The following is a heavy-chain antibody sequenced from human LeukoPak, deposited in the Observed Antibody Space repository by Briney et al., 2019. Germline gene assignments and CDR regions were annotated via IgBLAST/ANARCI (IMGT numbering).Heavy chain of an antibody. D-gene: IGHD2-8*02. V-gene: IGHV3-21*01. J-gene: IGHJ4*02. CDR1: GXTFSNYN. CDR3: ARDSPYGTAGY. CDR2: ISSSSSYI. Sequence: PGGSLRLSCAASGXTFSNYNVNWVRQAPGKGLEWVSSISSSSSYIYYADSVKGRFTISRDNTKNSLYLQMNSLRAEDTAVYYCARDSPYGTAGYWGQGTLVTVSS.